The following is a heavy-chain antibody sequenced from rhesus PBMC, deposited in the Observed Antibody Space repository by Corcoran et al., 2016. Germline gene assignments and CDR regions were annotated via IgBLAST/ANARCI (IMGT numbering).Heavy chain of an antibody. CDR2: VDPEDGEA. Sequence: LAQSGAAVKKPWASLQIPCKASGSTFTDIYRPRVRQAPGIGLEWRGSVDPEDGEALHAQKFQDRVTITADMSTDTAYMELSSLRSEDTAVYYCATLSSFGDYWGQGVLVTVSS. V-gene: IGHV1-111*02. J-gene: IGHJ4*01. D-gene: IGHD3-40*01. CDR3: ATLSSFGDY. CDR1: GSTFTDIY.